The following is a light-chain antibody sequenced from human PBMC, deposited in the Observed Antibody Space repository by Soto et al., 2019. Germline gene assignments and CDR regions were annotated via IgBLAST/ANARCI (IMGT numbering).Light chain of an antibody. Sequence: QSVLTQPASVAGTRGQSITISCTGASSDVGGYNFVSWYQQHPGKAPKLMIYEVSNRPSGVSNRFSGSKSGNTASLTISGLQAEDEAHYYCSSYTSSSTLLVFGGGTQLTVL. J-gene: IGLJ2*01. CDR2: EVS. CDR1: SSDVGGYNF. CDR3: SSYTSSSTLLV. V-gene: IGLV2-14*01.